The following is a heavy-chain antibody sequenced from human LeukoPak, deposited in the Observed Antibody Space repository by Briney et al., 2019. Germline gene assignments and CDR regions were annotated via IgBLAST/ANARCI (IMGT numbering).Heavy chain of an antibody. CDR3: ARLSYDFWSGYYLDY. CDR2: IYPGDSDT. CDR1: GYSFTSYW. Sequence: GESLKISCKGSGYSFTSYWIGWVRQMPGKGLEWMGIIYPGDSDTRYSPSFQGPVTISADKSISTAYLQWSSLKASDTAMYYCARLSYDFWSGYYLDYWGQGTLVTVSS. D-gene: IGHD3-3*01. V-gene: IGHV5-51*01. J-gene: IGHJ4*02.